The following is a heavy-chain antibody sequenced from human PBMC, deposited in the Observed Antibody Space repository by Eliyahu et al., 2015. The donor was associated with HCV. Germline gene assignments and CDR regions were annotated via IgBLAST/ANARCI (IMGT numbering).Heavy chain of an antibody. Sequence: QVQLQQWGAGLLKPSETLSLTCAVYGGSLSGYYWSWIRQPPGKGLEWIGEIIHSGSTNYNPSLKSRVTISVDTSKNQFSLKVRSVTAADTAVYYCARGPPDLGSSDWYLNYWGQGTLVTVSS. D-gene: IGHD6-19*01. CDR3: ARGPPDLGSSDWYLNY. J-gene: IGHJ4*02. CDR1: GGSLSGYY. V-gene: IGHV4-34*01. CDR2: IIHSGST.